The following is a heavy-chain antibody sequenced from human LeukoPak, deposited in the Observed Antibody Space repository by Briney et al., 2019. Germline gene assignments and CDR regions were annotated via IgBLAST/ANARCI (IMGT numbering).Heavy chain of an antibody. CDR3: ARAKAAAGVEIVERSIDS. J-gene: IGHJ4*02. D-gene: IGHD6-13*01. V-gene: IGHV3-21*01. CDR2: ISSSSSYI. Sequence: PGGSLRLSCAASGFTFSSYSMNWVRQAPGKGLEWVSSISSSSSYIYYADSVKGRFTISRDNAKNSLYLQMNSLRAEDTAVYYCARAKAAAGVEIVERSIDSGGQGPLFTVS. CDR1: GFTFSSYS.